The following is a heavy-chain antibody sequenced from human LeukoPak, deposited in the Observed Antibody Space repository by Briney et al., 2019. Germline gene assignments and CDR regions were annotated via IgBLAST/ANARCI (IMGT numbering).Heavy chain of an antibody. CDR3: ARAPIKVVPAALGAFDI. D-gene: IGHD2-2*01. V-gene: IGHV4-59*12. Sequence: SETLSLTCSVSGSSMNLYSWNWIRQSPGKGLEWIAYMYYSGTTNYNPSLENRAAISLDLSRHQFSLRLNSVTAADTAVYYCARAPIKVVPAALGAFDIWGQGTMVTVSS. CDR1: GSSMNLYS. CDR2: MYYSGTT. J-gene: IGHJ3*02.